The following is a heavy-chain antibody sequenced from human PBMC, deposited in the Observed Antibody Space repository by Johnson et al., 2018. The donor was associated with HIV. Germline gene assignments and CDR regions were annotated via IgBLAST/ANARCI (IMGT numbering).Heavy chain of an antibody. D-gene: IGHD6-13*01. V-gene: IGHV3-30*03. CDR3: ASRGRERVAAGILGAFDI. J-gene: IGHJ3*02. Sequence: VQLVESGGGVVQPGRSLRLSCAASGFTFSSYGMHWVRQAPGKGLEWAAVISYDGSNKYYADSVNGRFTISRDNSKNTLHLQMNSLRSEDTAVYYCASRGRERVAAGILGAFDIWGQGTMVTVSS. CDR1: GFTFSSYG. CDR2: ISYDGSNK.